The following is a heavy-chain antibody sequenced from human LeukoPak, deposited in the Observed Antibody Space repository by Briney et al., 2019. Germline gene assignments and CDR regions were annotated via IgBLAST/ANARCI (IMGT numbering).Heavy chain of an antibody. D-gene: IGHD4-17*01. V-gene: IGHV3-9*01. CDR3: AKDSDGDYQYGMDV. J-gene: IGHJ6*02. CDR2: ISWNSGSI. Sequence: PGRSLRLSCAASGFTFDVYAMHWVRQAPGKGLALVSCISWNSGSIGYADSVKGRFTISRDNAKNSLYLQMNSLRAEDTALYYCAKDSDGDYQYGMDVWGQGTTVTVSS. CDR1: GFTFDVYA.